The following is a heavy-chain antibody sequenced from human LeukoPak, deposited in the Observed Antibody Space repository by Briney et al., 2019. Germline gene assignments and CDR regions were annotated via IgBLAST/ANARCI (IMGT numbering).Heavy chain of an antibody. Sequence: GASVKVSCKASGGTFSSYAISWVRQAPGQGLEWMGGIIPIFGTANYAQKFQGRVTITADKSTSTAYMELSRLRSDDTAVYYRARGSITMVRGVITKFDYWGQGTLVTVSS. V-gene: IGHV1-69*06. CDR3: ARGSITMVRGVITKFDY. CDR1: GGTFSSYA. CDR2: IIPIFGTA. J-gene: IGHJ4*02. D-gene: IGHD3-10*01.